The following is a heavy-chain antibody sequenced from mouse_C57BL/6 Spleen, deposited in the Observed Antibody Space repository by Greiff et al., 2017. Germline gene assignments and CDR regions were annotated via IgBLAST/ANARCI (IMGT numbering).Heavy chain of an antibody. CDR1: GYTFTSYW. D-gene: IGHD3-3*01. V-gene: IGHV1-72*01. CDR3: ARWGLDGAMDY. CDR2: HDPNSGGT. J-gene: IGHJ4*01. Sequence: VQLQQPGAELVKPGASVKLSCKASGYTFTSYWMHWVKQRPGRGLEWIGRHDPNSGGTKYNEKFKSKATLTVDKPSSTAYMQLSSLTSEDSAVYYFARWGLDGAMDYWGQGTSVTVSS.